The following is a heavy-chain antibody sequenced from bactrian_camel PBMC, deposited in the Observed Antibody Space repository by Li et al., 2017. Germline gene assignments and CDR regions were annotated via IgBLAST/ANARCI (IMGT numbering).Heavy chain of an antibody. J-gene: IGHJ4*01. CDR2: IYNDGSRA. V-gene: IGHV3S40*01. CDR1: GFTFSTYH. Sequence: VQLVESGGGSVQVGGSLRLSCAASGFTFSTYHMSWVRQAPGKGLEWVSRIYNDGSRADYVDSVLGRFTISRDNAKNTLFLQLNSLKTEDTAVYRCQPYGRSYVDYNCRAGLGQVTVSAPPTQVTVS. D-gene: IGHD4*01.